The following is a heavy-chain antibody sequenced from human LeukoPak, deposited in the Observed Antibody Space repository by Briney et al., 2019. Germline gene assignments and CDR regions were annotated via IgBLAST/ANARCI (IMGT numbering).Heavy chain of an antibody. Sequence: GGSLRLSCAASGFTFDDYAMHWVRQAPGKGLEWVSGITWNRDNIGYGDSVKGRFAISRDNVKNVLYLQMTSLRPEDTALYYCAKDLSSAITSALVLDVWGQGTTVIVSS. CDR3: AKDLSSAITSALVLDV. CDR2: ITWNRDNI. V-gene: IGHV3-9*01. D-gene: IGHD3-22*01. J-gene: IGHJ6*02. CDR1: GFTFDDYA.